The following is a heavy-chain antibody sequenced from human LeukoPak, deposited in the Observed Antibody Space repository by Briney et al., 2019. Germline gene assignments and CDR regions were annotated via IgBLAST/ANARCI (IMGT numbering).Heavy chain of an antibody. J-gene: IGHJ4*02. V-gene: IGHV1-18*01. CDR2: ISAYNGNT. Sequence: ASVKVSCKASGYTFTSYGISWVRQAPGQGLEWMGWISAYNGNTNYAQKLQGRVTITTDTSTSTAYMELRSLRSDDTAVYYCARVECSSTSCYPSDFDYWGQGTLVAVSS. CDR3: ARVECSSTSCYPSDFDY. CDR1: GYTFTSYG. D-gene: IGHD2-2*01.